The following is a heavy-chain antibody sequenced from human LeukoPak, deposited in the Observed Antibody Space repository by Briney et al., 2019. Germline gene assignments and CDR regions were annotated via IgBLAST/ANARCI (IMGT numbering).Heavy chain of an antibody. CDR3: AKESWFSARSYYFDY. V-gene: IGHV3-66*01. D-gene: IGHD3-22*01. Sequence: GGSLRLSCAASGFTVSSNYMSWVRQAPGKGLEWVSVIYSGGSTYYADSVKGRFTISRDNSKNTLYLQMNSLRAEDTAVYYCAKESWFSARSYYFDYWGQGTLVTVSS. CDR2: IYSGGST. CDR1: GFTVSSNY. J-gene: IGHJ4*02.